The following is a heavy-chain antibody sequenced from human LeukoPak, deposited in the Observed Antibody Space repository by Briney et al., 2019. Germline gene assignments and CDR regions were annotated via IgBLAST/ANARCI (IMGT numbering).Heavy chain of an antibody. V-gene: IGHV3-23*01. J-gene: IGHJ6*03. Sequence: GGSLRLSCAASGFTFSSYGMSWVRQAPGKGLEWVSAISGSGGSTYYADSVKGRFTISRDNSKNTLYLQMNSLRAEDTAVYYCAKSELAGDYYYYYMDVWGKGTTVTISS. D-gene: IGHD3-10*01. CDR2: ISGSGGST. CDR3: AKSELAGDYYYYYMDV. CDR1: GFTFSSYG.